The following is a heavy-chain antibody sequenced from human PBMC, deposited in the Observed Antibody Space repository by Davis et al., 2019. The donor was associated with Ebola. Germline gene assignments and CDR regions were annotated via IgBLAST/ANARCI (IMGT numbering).Heavy chain of an antibody. J-gene: IGHJ3*02. CDR3: ARSRVDYGDYRTAFDI. Sequence: PGGSLRLSCAASGFTFSSYAMSWVRQPPGEGLEWVSSITGGGGDTYYADSVKGRFTISRDNSKNTLFLQMNSLRAEDTAVYYCARSRVDYGDYRTAFDIWGQGTMVTVSS. CDR1: GFTFSSYA. D-gene: IGHD4-17*01. V-gene: IGHV3-23*01. CDR2: ITGGGGDT.